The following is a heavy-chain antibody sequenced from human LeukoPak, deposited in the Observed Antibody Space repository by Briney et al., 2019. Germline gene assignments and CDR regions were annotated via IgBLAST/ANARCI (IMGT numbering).Heavy chain of an antibody. D-gene: IGHD3-22*01. Sequence: GGSLRLSCAASGFTFSSYEMNWVRQAPGKGLEWVSYISSSGSTIYYADSVKGRFTISRDNAKNSLYLQMNSLRAEDTAVYYCARGAEYYYDSSGYYYRWGFDYWGQGTLVTVSS. CDR3: ARGAEYYYDSSGYYYRWGFDY. V-gene: IGHV3-48*03. CDR1: GFTFSSYE. J-gene: IGHJ4*02. CDR2: ISSSGSTI.